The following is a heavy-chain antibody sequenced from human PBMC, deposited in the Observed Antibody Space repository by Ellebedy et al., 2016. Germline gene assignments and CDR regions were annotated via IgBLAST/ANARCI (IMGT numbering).Heavy chain of an antibody. Sequence: SETLSLTCTVSGGSVSRDYWSWIRQPPGKGLEWIGYISFSGFSKYNPSLKSRFTISGDTSKSEFSLNLSSVTAADTAVYYCARLPSGNIFGYFDYWGQGILVTVSS. J-gene: IGHJ4*02. CDR1: GGSVSRDY. CDR2: ISFSGFS. V-gene: IGHV4-59*02. CDR3: ARLPSGNIFGYFDY. D-gene: IGHD5-18*01.